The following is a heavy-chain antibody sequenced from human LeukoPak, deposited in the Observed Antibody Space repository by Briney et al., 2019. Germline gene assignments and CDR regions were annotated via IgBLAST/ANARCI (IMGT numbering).Heavy chain of an antibody. J-gene: IGHJ5*02. D-gene: IGHD3-22*01. CDR1: GGPIGSGDYY. Sequence: SETLSLTCTVSGGPIGSGDYYWSWIRQPPGKGLEWIGNIYYRGSTDYNPSLKSRLTISVDTSKNQFSLKLSSVTAADTAVYYCARDWALYYYDQGVPQGWFDPWGQGTLVTVSS. CDR2: IYYRGST. CDR3: ARDWALYYYDQGVPQGWFDP. V-gene: IGHV4-30-4*01.